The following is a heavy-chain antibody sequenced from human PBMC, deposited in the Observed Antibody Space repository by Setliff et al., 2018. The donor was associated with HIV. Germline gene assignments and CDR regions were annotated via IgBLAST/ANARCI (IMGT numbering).Heavy chain of an antibody. Sequence: PSETLSLTCAVSGYSISSGYSWGWIRQSPGKGLEWIGSVYYSGTTYYNPSLRSRVIISVDTSKNMFSLSLSSVTAADTAIYYCARVAFDSSSWHFDYWGQGSLVTVSS. CDR3: ARVAFDSSSWHFDY. V-gene: IGHV4-38-2*01. CDR2: VYYSGTT. CDR1: GYSISSGYS. D-gene: IGHD6-13*01. J-gene: IGHJ4*02.